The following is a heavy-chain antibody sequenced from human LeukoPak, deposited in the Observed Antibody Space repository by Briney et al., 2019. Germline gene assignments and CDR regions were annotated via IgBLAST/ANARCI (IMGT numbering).Heavy chain of an antibody. J-gene: IGHJ5*02. Sequence: PGGSLRLSCAASGFTFDDYTMHWVRQAPGKGLEWVSLISGDGSSTYYADSVKGRFTIFRDNSKNSLYLQMNSLRTEDTALYYCAKEYYYDSSGSPWWFDPWGQGTLVTVSS. V-gene: IGHV3-43*02. CDR3: AKEYYYDSSGSPWWFDP. CDR1: GFTFDDYT. D-gene: IGHD3-22*01. CDR2: ISGDGSST.